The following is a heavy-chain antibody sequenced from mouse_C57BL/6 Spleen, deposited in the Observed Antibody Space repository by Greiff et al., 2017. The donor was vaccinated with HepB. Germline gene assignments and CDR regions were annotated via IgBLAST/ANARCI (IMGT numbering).Heavy chain of an antibody. CDR3: ARAGNYYAMDY. CDR2: ILPGSGLT. Sequence: QVQLQQSGAELMKPGASVKLSCKATGYTFTGYWIEWVKQRPGHGLEWIGEILPGSGLTNDNEKFKGKATFTANTSSTTAYMPLSSLTTEDSAIYYCARAGNYYAMDYWGQGTSVTVSS. CDR1: GYTFTGYW. D-gene: IGHD2-1*01. J-gene: IGHJ4*01. V-gene: IGHV1-9*01.